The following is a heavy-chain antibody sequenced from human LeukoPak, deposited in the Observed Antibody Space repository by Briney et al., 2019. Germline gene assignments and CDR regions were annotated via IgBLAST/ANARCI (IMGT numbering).Heavy chain of an antibody. J-gene: IGHJ5*02. CDR2: IYSAGGT. CDR1: GFTVSNNY. Sequence: PGGSLRLSWAASGFTVSNNYMSWVRRAAGKGLEWVALIYSAGGTYYADSVKGRFTISRDNSKNTLHLQMNSLRAEDTAVYYCVRNSGDLGAWGQGTLVTVSS. V-gene: IGHV3-53*01. D-gene: IGHD2-21*02. CDR3: VRNSGDLGA.